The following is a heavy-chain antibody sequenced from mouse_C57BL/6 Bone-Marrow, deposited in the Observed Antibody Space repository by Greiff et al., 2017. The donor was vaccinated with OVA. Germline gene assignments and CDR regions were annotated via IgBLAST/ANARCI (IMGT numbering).Heavy chain of an antibody. CDR3: AAYYSNPYYAMDY. V-gene: IGHV1-64*01. CDR1: GYTFTSYW. J-gene: IGHJ4*01. Sequence: VQLQQPGAELVKPGASVKLSCKASGYTFTSYWMHWVKQRPGQGLEWIGMIHPNSGSTNYNEKFKSKATLTVDKSSSTAYMQLSSLTSEDSAVYDCAAYYSNPYYAMDYWGQGTSVTVSS. D-gene: IGHD2-5*01. CDR2: IHPNSGST.